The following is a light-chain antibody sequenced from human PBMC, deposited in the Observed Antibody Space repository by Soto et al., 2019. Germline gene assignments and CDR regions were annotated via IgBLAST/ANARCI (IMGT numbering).Light chain of an antibody. Sequence: QSVLTQPASVSGSPGQSITISCTGTSSDVGGYNYVSWYQQHPGKAPKLMIYDVSNRPSGVSNRFSGSKSGNTASLTISGLQAEDEADSYCSSYPSSSTLYVFGTGTKVTVL. V-gene: IGLV2-14*01. CDR1: SSDVGGYNY. J-gene: IGLJ1*01. CDR2: DVS. CDR3: SSYPSSSTLYV.